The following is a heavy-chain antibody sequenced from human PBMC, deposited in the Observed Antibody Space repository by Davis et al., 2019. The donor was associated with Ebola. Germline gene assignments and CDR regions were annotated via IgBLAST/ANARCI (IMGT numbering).Heavy chain of an antibody. CDR2: IKQDGSEK. J-gene: IGHJ4*02. CDR3: ARSNYGY. V-gene: IGHV3-7*03. Sequence: GESLKTSCAAPGFTFSDYYMSWIRQAPGKGLEWVANIKQDGSEKYYVDSVKGRFTISRDNAKNSLYLQMNSLRAEDTAVYYCARSNYGYWGQGTLVTVSS. CDR1: GFTFSDYY. D-gene: IGHD4-11*01.